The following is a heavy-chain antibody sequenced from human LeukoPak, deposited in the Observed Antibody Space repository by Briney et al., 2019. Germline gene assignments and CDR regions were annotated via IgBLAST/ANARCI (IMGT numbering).Heavy chain of an antibody. D-gene: IGHD6-19*01. V-gene: IGHV6-1*01. CDR3: ARGESSIAVAGTADFDY. Sequence: SQTLSLTCAISGDSVSSNSAAWNWIRQSPSRGLEWLGRTYYRSKWYNDYAVSVKSRITINPDTSKNQFSLKLSSVTAADTAVYYCARGESSIAVAGTADFDYWGQGTLVTVSS. CDR2: TYYRSKWYN. CDR1: GDSVSSNSAA. J-gene: IGHJ4*02.